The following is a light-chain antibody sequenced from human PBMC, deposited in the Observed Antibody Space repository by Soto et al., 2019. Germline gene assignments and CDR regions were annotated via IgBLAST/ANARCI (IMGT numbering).Light chain of an antibody. J-gene: IGKJ1*01. CDR3: QQYVTSPKT. V-gene: IGKV3-20*01. Sequence: EIVLTQSPGTLSLSPGERATLSCRASQSLSNNFLAWCQQKLGQAPRLLIFAASSRATGIPDRFSGSGSGTDFTLTISRLEPEDIAVYYCQQYVTSPKTFGQGTKVDIK. CDR2: AAS. CDR1: QSLSNNF.